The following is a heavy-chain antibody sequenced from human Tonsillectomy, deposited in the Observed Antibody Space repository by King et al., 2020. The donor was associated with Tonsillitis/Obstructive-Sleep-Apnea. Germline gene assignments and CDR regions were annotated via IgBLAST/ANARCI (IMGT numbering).Heavy chain of an antibody. CDR3: ASSVSGYDFWSGYVIDY. CDR2: IYYSGST. Sequence: QLQESGPGLVKPSETLSLTCTVSGGSISSYYWSWIRQPPGKGLEWIGYIYYSGSTNYNPSLKSRVTISVDTSKNQFSLKLSSVTAADTAVYYCASSVSGYDFWSGYVIDYWGQEPWSPSPQ. J-gene: IGHJ4*01. D-gene: IGHD3-3*01. V-gene: IGHV4-59*08. CDR1: GGSISSYY.